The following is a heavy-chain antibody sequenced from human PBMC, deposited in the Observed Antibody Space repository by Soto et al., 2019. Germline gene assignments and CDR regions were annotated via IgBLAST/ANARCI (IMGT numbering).Heavy chain of an antibody. Sequence: GSLRLSCAASGFTFSSYWMSWVRQAPGKGLEWVANIKQDGSEKYYVDSVKGRFTISRDNAKNSLYLQMNSLRAEDAAVYYCAMREAPFTIFGVVPTYHLAVWGKGTTVTVSS. CDR2: IKQDGSEK. V-gene: IGHV3-7*01. J-gene: IGHJ6*03. CDR3: AMREAPFTIFGVVPTYHLAV. D-gene: IGHD3-3*01. CDR1: GFTFSSYW.